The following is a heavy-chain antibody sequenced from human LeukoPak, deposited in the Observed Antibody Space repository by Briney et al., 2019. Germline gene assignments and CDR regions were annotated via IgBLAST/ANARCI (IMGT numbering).Heavy chain of an antibody. CDR3: ARWRATHPDLDFDY. J-gene: IGHJ4*02. D-gene: IGHD2-15*01. Sequence: GGSLRLSCAASGFTFSSYWMHWVRQAPGKGLVWVSRINSDGSSTSYADSVKGRFTISRDNAKNTLYLQMNSLRAEGTAVYYCARWRATHPDLDFDYWGQGTLVTVSS. CDR1: GFTFSSYW. CDR2: INSDGSST. V-gene: IGHV3-74*01.